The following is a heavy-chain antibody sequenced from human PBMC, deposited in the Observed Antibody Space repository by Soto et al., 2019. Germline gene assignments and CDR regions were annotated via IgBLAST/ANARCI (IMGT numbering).Heavy chain of an antibody. CDR3: ARDMIGDILPTYYKVYYYAMDV. J-gene: IGHJ6*02. Sequence: SVKVSCKASGGTFSSYAISWVRQAPGQGLEWMGGIIPIFGTANYAQKFQGRVTITADESTSTAYMELSSLRAEDTALYYCARDMIGDILPTYYKVYYYAMDVWGQGTTVTVSS. CDR2: IIPIFGTA. V-gene: IGHV1-69*13. CDR1: GGTFSSYA. D-gene: IGHD3-9*01.